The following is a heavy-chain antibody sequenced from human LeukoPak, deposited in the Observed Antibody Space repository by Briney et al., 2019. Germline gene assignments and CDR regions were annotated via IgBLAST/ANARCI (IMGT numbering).Heavy chain of an antibody. CDR3: AKDPSPAAGSYFDY. CDR1: GFTFSSYS. D-gene: IGHD6-13*01. Sequence: GGSLRLSCAASGFTFSSYSMNWVRQAPGKGLEWVSSISSSSSYIYYADSVKGRFTISRDNSKNSLYLQMNSLRTEDTAFYYCAKDPSPAAGSYFDYWGQGTLVTVSS. CDR2: ISSSSSYI. J-gene: IGHJ4*02. V-gene: IGHV3-21*04.